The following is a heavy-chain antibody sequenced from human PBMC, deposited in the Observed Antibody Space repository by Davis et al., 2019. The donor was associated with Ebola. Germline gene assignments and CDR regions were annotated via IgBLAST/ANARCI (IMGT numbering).Heavy chain of an antibody. V-gene: IGHV4-34*01. D-gene: IGHD3-10*01. CDR1: GGSFSGYY. Sequence: MPSETLSLTCAVYGGSFSGYYWSWIRQPPGKGLEWIGEINHSGSTNYNPSLKSRVTISVDTSKNQFSLKLSSVTAADTAVYYCARTLWFRDPVDYWGQGTLVTVSS. CDR2: INHSGST. J-gene: IGHJ4*02. CDR3: ARTLWFRDPVDY.